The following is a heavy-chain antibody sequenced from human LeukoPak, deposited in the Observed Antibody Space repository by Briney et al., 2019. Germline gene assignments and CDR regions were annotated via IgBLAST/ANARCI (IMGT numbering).Heavy chain of an antibody. J-gene: IGHJ5*02. CDR2: FDPEDGET. Sequence: ASVKVSCKVSGYTLTELSMHWVRQAPGKGLEWMGGFDPEDGETIYAQKFQGRVSMTEDTSTDTAYMELSSLRAEDTAVYYCATAPTLDDYSDWFDPWAREPWSPSPQ. CDR1: GYTLTELS. D-gene: IGHD2-15*01. CDR3: ATAPTLDDYSDWFDP. V-gene: IGHV1-24*01.